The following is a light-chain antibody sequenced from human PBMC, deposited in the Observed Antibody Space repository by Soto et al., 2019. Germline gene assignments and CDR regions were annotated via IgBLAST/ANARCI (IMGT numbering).Light chain of an antibody. J-gene: IGLJ1*01. Sequence: QSVLAQPPSVSAAPGQKVTISCSGSSSNIGNNFVSWYQQLPGTAPKLLIYDNNKRPSAIPDRFSGSKSGTSATLGITGLQTGDEADYYCGTWDNSLSTYVFGIGSKVTVL. CDR3: GTWDNSLSTYV. V-gene: IGLV1-51*01. CDR1: SSNIGNNF. CDR2: DNN.